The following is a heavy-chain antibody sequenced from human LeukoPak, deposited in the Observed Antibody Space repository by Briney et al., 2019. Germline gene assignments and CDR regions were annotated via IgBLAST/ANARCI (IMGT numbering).Heavy chain of an antibody. CDR3: ATEVGIAAAELYYFDC. CDR2: FDPEDGET. J-gene: IGHJ4*02. D-gene: IGHD6-13*01. V-gene: IGHV1-24*01. CDR1: GYTLTELS. Sequence: ASVKVSCKVSGYTLTELSMHWVRQAPGKGLEWMGGFDPEDGETIYAQKFQGRVTMTEDTSTDTAYMELSSLRSEDTAVYYCATEVGIAAAELYYFDCWGQGTLVTVSS.